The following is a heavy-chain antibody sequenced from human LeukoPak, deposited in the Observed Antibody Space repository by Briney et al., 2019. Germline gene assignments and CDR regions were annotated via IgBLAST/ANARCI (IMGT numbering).Heavy chain of an antibody. CDR1: GITFSNYW. CDR3: ARDHKVGSGFYYMDV. CDR2: INSDGSST. J-gene: IGHJ6*03. Sequence: GGSLRLSCAASGITFSNYWMHWVRQAPGKGLVWVSRINSDGSSTSYADSVKGRFTISRDNAKNTLYLQMNSLRAEDTAVYYCARDHKVGSGFYYMDVWGKGTTVTVSS. D-gene: IGHD6-19*01. V-gene: IGHV3-74*01.